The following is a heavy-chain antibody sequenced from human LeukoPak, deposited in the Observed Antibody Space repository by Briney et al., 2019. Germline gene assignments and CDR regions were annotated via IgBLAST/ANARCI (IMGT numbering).Heavy chain of an antibody. Sequence: PGGSLRLSCAASGYTFSSYGMHWVRQAPGKGLEWVAVIWYDGSNKYYADSVKGRFTISRDNSKNTLYLQMNSLRAEDTAVYYCARTRHSSGWYEGYFDYWGQGTLVTVSS. V-gene: IGHV3-33*01. D-gene: IGHD6-19*01. CDR1: GYTFSSYG. J-gene: IGHJ4*02. CDR2: IWYDGSNK. CDR3: ARTRHSSGWYEGYFDY.